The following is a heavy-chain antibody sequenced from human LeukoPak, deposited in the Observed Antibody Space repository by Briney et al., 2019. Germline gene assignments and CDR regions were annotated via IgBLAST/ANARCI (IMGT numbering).Heavy chain of an antibody. Sequence: ASVKVSCKASGYTFTGYYMHWVRQAPGQGLEWMGWINPNSGGTNYAQKFQGRVSMTRDTSISTAYMELSRLISDDTAVYYCAARSYSGSYYEAYWGQGTLVTVSS. CDR3: AARSYSGSYYEAY. D-gene: IGHD1-26*01. CDR2: INPNSGGT. V-gene: IGHV1-2*02. J-gene: IGHJ4*02. CDR1: GYTFTGYY.